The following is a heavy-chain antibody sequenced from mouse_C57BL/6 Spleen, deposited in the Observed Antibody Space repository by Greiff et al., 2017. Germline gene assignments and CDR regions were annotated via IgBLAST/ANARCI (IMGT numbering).Heavy chain of an antibody. CDR1: GYTFTSYW. CDR2: IHPNSGST. Sequence: QVQLKQSGAELVKPGASVKLSCKASGYTFTSYWMHWVKQRPGQGLEWIGMIHPNSGSTNYNEKFKSKATLTVDKSSSTAYMQLSSLTSEDSAVYYCAPDSSGAFAYWGQGTLVTVAA. V-gene: IGHV1-64*01. D-gene: IGHD3-2*02. J-gene: IGHJ3*01. CDR3: APDSSGAFAY.